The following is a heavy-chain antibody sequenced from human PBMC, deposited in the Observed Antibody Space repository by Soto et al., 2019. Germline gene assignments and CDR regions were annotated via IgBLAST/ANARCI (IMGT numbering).Heavy chain of an antibody. D-gene: IGHD4-4*01. J-gene: IGHJ6*03. CDR3: IRDSETVTAATYCYYYMDV. Sequence: ASVKVSCKASGYTFTSYYIHWVRQAPGRGLEWMGIINPSGGSTNYAQKFQGRVTMTRDTSTSTVYMELSSLRSEDTAVYYCIRDSETVTAATYCYYYMDVWGKGTTVTVSS. V-gene: IGHV1-46*03. CDR2: INPSGGST. CDR1: GYTFTSYY.